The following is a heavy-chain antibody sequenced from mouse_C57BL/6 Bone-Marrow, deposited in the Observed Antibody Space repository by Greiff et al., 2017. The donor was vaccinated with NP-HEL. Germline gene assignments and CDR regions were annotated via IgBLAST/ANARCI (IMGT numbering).Heavy chain of an antibody. J-gene: IGHJ2*01. CDR3: ARYYGSSYYFDY. CDR1: GYAFSSYW. CDR2: IYPGDGDT. D-gene: IGHD1-1*01. Sequence: VKLVESGAELVKPGASVKISCKASGYAFSSYWMNWVKQRPGKGLEWIGQIYPGDGDTNYNGKFEGKATLTADKSSSTAYMQLSSLTSEDSAVYFCARYYGSSYYFDYWGQGTTLTVSS. V-gene: IGHV1-80*01.